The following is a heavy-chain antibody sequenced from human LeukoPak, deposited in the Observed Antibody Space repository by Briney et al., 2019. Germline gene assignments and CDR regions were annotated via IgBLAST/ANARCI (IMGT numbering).Heavy chain of an antibody. CDR3: ARPQQLRYFDY. CDR2: INHSGST. D-gene: IGHD6-13*01. V-gene: IGHV4-34*01. Sequence: SETLSLTCAVYGGSSSGYYWSWIRQPPGKGLEWIGEINHSGSTNYNPSLKSRVTISVDTSKNQFSLKLSSVTAADTAVYYCARPQQLRYFDYWGQGTLVTVSS. J-gene: IGHJ4*02. CDR1: GGSSSGYY.